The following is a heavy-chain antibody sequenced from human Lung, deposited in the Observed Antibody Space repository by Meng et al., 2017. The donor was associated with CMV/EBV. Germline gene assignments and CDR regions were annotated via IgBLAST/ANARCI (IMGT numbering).Heavy chain of an antibody. D-gene: IGHD4-11*01. J-gene: IGHJ4*02. CDR2: INPNTGNP. CDR3: APGPANDYHSSYYYYY. V-gene: IGHV7-4-1*02. CDR1: GDTFTRCH. Sequence: QVQLLQHGSALKKPGGSMTVSCKASGDTFTRCHRHWLRRAPGQGLEWMGWINPNTGNPTYDQGFTGRFVFSLDNSVSTVYLQISSVTAEDAAVYYCAPGPANDYHSSYYYYYWGQGTLVTVSS.